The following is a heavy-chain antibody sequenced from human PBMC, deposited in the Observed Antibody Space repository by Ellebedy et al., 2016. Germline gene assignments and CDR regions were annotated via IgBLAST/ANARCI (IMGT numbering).Heavy chain of an antibody. J-gene: IGHJ2*01. CDR2: IYPGDSDT. D-gene: IGHD2-21*02. Sequence: KVSCXGSGYSFTSYWIGWVRQMPGKGLEWMGIIYPGDSDTRYIPSFQGQVTISADKSISTAYLQWSSLKASDTAMYYCASAYCGGDCYTIDGYFDLWGRGTLVTVSS. V-gene: IGHV5-51*01. CDR3: ASAYCGGDCYTIDGYFDL. CDR1: GYSFTSYW.